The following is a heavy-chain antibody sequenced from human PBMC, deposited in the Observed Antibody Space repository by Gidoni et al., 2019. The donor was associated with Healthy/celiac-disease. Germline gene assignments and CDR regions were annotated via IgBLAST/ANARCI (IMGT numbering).Heavy chain of an antibody. Sequence: EVQLVESGGGLVQPGGSLRLSCAASGFTFSSYSMNWVRQAPGKGLEWVSYISSSSSTIYYADSVKGRFTISRDNAKNSLYLQMNSLRAEDTAVYYCAGGEIAVFDYWGQGTLVTVSS. D-gene: IGHD2-21*01. CDR1: GFTFSSYS. CDR2: ISSSSSTI. J-gene: IGHJ4*02. CDR3: AGGEIAVFDY. V-gene: IGHV3-48*01.